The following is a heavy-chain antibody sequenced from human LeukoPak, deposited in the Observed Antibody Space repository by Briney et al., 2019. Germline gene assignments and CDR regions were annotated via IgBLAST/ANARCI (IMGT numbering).Heavy chain of an antibody. CDR1: GGSISSGGYY. D-gene: IGHD3-16*02. CDR2: IYYSGST. Sequence: SETLSLTCTVSGGSISSGGYYWSWIRQPPGKGLEWIGSIYYSGSTYYNPSLKSRVTISVDTSKNQFSLKLSSVTAADTAVYYCARDRIMITFGGVIVIPDAFDIWGQGTMVTVSS. CDR3: ARDRIMITFGGVIVIPDAFDI. V-gene: IGHV4-39*07. J-gene: IGHJ3*02.